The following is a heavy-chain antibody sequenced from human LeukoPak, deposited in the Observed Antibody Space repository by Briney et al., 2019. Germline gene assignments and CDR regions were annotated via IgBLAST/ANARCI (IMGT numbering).Heavy chain of an antibody. V-gene: IGHV4-61*03. CDR3: ARRSVGGGERFDY. J-gene: IGHJ4*02. CDR2: IYYSGST. Sequence: PSETLSLTCTVSGASVSSGTYYWTWIRQPPGKGLDWIGYIYYSGSTTYNPSLKSRVTISLDTSKNHFSLKLTSVTAADTAVYYCARRSVGGGERFDYWGQGILVTVSS. CDR1: GASVSSGTYY. D-gene: IGHD3-16*01.